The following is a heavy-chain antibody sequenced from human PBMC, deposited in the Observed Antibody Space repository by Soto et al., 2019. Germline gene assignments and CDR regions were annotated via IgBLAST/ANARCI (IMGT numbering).Heavy chain of an antibody. J-gene: IGHJ3*01. CDR2: IHSDGSST. D-gene: IGHD1-26*01. CDR3: ARGDRGAFDL. Sequence: EVQLVESGGGLVQPGESLRLSCAASGFTFSYYWMHWVRQAPGKGLVWVSRIHSDGSSTTYADSVTGRFSISRDNARNTVYLQMNSLRAEDTAVYYCARGDRGAFDLWGQGTVLTVSS. CDR1: GFTFSYYW. V-gene: IGHV3-74*01.